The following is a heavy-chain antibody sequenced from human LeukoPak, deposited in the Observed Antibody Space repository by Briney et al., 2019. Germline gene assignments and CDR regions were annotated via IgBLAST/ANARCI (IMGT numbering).Heavy chain of an antibody. Sequence: PGRSLRLSCAASGFTLDDYAMHWVRQAPGKGLEWVSGISWNSGSIGYADSVKGRFTISRDNAKNSLYLQMNSLRAEDTAVYYCARVLYDYGGTLNWFDPWGQGTLVTVSS. V-gene: IGHV3-9*01. J-gene: IGHJ5*02. CDR1: GFTLDDYA. CDR3: ARVLYDYGGTLNWFDP. D-gene: IGHD4-17*01. CDR2: ISWNSGSI.